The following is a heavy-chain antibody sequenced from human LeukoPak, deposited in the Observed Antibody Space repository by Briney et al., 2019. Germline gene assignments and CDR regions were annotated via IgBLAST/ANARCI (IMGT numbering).Heavy chain of an antibody. CDR1: GFTFSDYA. CDR3: ARVGLQNAFDI. Sequence: PGGSLRLSCAASGFTFSDYAMHWVRQAPGKGLEYVSAISSNGGSTYYANSVKGRFTISRDNSKSTLYLQMGSLRAEDMAVYYCARVGLQNAFDIWGQGTMVTVSS. J-gene: IGHJ3*02. CDR2: ISSNGGST. V-gene: IGHV3-64*01.